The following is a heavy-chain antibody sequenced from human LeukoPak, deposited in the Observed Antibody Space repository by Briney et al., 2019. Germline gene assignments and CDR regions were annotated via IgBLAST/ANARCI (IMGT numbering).Heavy chain of an antibody. V-gene: IGHV5-51*01. CDR3: GSGEYYFDY. Sequence: GESLKISCKGIGYRFSDYWIGWVRQMPGKGLEWMGIIHPGDSKVRYNPSFQGQVTISADKSVSTAYMQWSTLKASDTAMYFCGSGEYYFDYWGQGTLVTVSS. D-gene: IGHD2/OR15-2a*01. CDR2: IHPGDSKV. CDR1: GYRFSDYW. J-gene: IGHJ4*02.